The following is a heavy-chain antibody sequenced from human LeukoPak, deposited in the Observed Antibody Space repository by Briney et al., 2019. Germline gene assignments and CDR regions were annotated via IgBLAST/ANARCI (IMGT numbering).Heavy chain of an antibody. CDR1: GYTFTSYD. J-gene: IGHJ4*02. CDR2: MNPNSGNT. V-gene: IGHV1-8*01. D-gene: IGHD1-1*01. CDR3: ARDVNTRTSGY. Sequence: ASVKVSCKASGYTFTSYDINWVRQATGQGLEWMGWMNPNSGNTGYAQKFQGRVTITADKSTSTAYMELSSLRSEDTAVYYCARDVNTRTSGYWGQGTLVTVSS.